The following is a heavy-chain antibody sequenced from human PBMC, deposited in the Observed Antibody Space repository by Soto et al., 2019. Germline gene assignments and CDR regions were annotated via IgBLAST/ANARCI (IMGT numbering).Heavy chain of an antibody. V-gene: IGHV1-18*01. D-gene: IGHD3-3*01. Sequence: QVQLVQSGAEVKKPGASVKVSCKASGYTFTSHGISWVRQAPGQGLEWMGWMSAYNGNTNYAQKLQGRVTMTTDTSTSTAYMELRSLRSDDTAVYYCARYCDFWSGSPVHYYYYMDVCGKGTTVTVSS. J-gene: IGHJ6*03. CDR1: GYTFTSHG. CDR3: ARYCDFWSGSPVHYYYYMDV. CDR2: MSAYNGNT.